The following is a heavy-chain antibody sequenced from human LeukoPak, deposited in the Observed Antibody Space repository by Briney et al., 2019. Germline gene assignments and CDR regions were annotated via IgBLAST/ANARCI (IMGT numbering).Heavy chain of an antibody. Sequence: GGSLRLSCAASGFPFSSYEMNWVRQAPGKGLEWVSYISSSGDSIYYADSVKGRFTVSRDNAKKSLYLHLNSLRDDDTAVYYCARGTGLDYWGQGTLVTVSS. CDR1: GFPFSSYE. J-gene: IGHJ4*02. D-gene: IGHD1-14*01. CDR3: ARGTGLDY. V-gene: IGHV3-48*03. CDR2: ISSSGDSI.